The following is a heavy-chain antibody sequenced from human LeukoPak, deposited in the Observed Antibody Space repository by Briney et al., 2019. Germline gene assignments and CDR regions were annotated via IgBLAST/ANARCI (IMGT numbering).Heavy chain of an antibody. J-gene: IGHJ5*02. V-gene: IGHV4-4*07. CDR3: ARWRRATGGWFDP. CDR1: GGSISTYY. Sequence: PSETLSLTCNVSGGSISTYYWSWIRQDAAKGLEWIGRIYKSGSTNYNPSLMSRVTMSVDTSKNQFSLKLSSVTAADTAVYYCARWRRATGGWFDPWRQGTLVTVS. D-gene: IGHD1-26*01. CDR2: IYKSGST.